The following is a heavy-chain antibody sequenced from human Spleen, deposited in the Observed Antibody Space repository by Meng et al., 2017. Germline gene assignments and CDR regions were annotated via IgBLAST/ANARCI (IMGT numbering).Heavy chain of an antibody. CDR2: ICGDST. V-gene: IGHV3-66*01. J-gene: IGHJ6*02. Sequence: GESLKISCVASGFRLTDAWMSWVRQAPGKGLEWVSSICGDSTYYADSGKGRVTVSRDNSKNTLYLQMNSLRAEDTAVYYCARDRYSSSWTTVYYYYYGMDVWGQGTTVTVSS. CDR1: GFRLTDAW. D-gene: IGHD6-13*01. CDR3: ARDRYSSSWTTVYYYYYGMDV.